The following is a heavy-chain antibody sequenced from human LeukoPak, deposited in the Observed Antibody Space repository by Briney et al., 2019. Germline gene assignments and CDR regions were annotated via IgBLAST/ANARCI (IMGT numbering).Heavy chain of an antibody. V-gene: IGHV3-23*01. D-gene: IGHD2-15*01. Sequence: PGRSLRLSCAASGFTFDDYAMHWVRQAPGKGLEWVSAISGSGGSTYYADSVKGRFTISRDNSKNTLYLQMNSLRAEDTAVYYCAKGGYCSGGSCSVLIYYLDYWGQGTLVTVSS. CDR1: GFTFDDYA. J-gene: IGHJ4*02. CDR2: ISGSGGST. CDR3: AKGGYCSGGSCSVLIYYLDY.